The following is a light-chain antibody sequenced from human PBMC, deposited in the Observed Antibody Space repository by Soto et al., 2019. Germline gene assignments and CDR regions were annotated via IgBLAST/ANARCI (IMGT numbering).Light chain of an antibody. CDR3: MQGTHWPYT. CDR2: QVS. CDR1: QGLVHSDGDTF. V-gene: IGKV2-30*02. J-gene: IGKJ2*01. Sequence: DVVMTQSPLSLPVTLGQPTSISCRSSQGLVHSDGDTFLSWFQQRPGQSPRRLIYQVSNRDSGVPDRFSDSGSGTDFTLKISRVEAEDVGIYYCMQGTHWPYTFGQGTKLEI.